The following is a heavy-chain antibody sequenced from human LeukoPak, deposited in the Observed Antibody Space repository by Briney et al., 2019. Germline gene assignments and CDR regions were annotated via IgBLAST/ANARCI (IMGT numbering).Heavy chain of an antibody. CDR1: GGSISSSSYY. V-gene: IGHV4-39*01. CDR2: IYYSGST. Sequence: SETLSLTCTVSGGSISSSSYYWGWIRQPPGKGLEWIGSIYYSGSTYYNPSPKSRVTISVDTSKNQFSLKLSSVTAADTAVYYCARYSYSGSYYHFDYWGQGTLVTVSS. J-gene: IGHJ4*02. D-gene: IGHD1-26*01. CDR3: ARYSYSGSYYHFDY.